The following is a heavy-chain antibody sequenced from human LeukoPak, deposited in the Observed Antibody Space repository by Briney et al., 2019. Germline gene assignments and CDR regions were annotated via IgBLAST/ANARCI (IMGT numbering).Heavy chain of an antibody. Sequence: PGGSLRLSCAASGFTFSSYSMNWVRQAPGKGLEWVSSISSSSSYIYYADSVKGRFTISRDNAKNSLYLQMNSLRAEDTAVYYCARAKRVAVAGTSSYWGQGTLVTVSS. D-gene: IGHD6-19*01. CDR3: ARAKRVAVAGTSSY. CDR1: GFTFSSYS. V-gene: IGHV3-21*01. CDR2: ISSSSSYI. J-gene: IGHJ4*02.